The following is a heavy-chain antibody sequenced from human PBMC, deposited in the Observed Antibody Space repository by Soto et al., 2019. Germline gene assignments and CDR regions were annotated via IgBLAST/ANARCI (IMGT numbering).Heavy chain of an antibody. CDR3: AGVYYGGDSVNNF. D-gene: IGHD4-17*01. V-gene: IGHV3-30-3*01. CDR1: GLTFSSYA. Sequence: QVQVVESGGGVVQPGRSLRLSCAASGLTFSSYAMSWVRQARGKGREWVAATSYDGSKKYFADSVKGRFTISRDNSKNTLDLQMNSLRAEDTAVYYCAGVYYGGDSVNNFWGQGTLVTVSS. CDR2: TSYDGSKK. J-gene: IGHJ4*02.